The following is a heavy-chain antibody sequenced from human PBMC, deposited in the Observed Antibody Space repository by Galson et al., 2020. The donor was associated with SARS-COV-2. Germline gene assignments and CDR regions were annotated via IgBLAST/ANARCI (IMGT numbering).Heavy chain of an antibody. D-gene: IGHD6-19*01. CDR2: IYHTGST. J-gene: IGHJ5*02. CDR3: ARDPKFSTGWAPSKGWFDP. V-gene: IGHV4-4*02. CDR1: GVSISSSNW. Sequence: ASETLSLTSAVSGVSISSSNWWSWVRQPPGKGMEWIGEIYHTGSTNYNLSLKSRVTISVDKSKNHFSLKLNSVTAADTAEYYCARDPKFSTGWAPSKGWFDPWGQGTLVTVSS.